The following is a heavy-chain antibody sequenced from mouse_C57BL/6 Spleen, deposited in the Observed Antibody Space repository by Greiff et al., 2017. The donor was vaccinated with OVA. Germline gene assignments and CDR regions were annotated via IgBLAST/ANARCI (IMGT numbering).Heavy chain of an antibody. V-gene: IGHV1-55*01. J-gene: IGHJ3*01. CDR3: AREGNYYSGSYEFAY. CDR2: IYPGSGST. CDR1: GYTFTSYW. D-gene: IGHD1-1*01. Sequence: VQLQQPGAELVKPGASVKMSCKASGYTFTSYWITWVKQRPGQGLEWIGDIYPGSGSTHYNEKFKSKATLTVDTSSSPAYMQLSSMTSEDSAVDYCAREGNYYSGSYEFAYWGQGTLVTVSA.